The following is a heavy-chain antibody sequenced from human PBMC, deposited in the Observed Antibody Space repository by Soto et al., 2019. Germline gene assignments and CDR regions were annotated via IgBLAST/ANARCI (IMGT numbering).Heavy chain of an antibody. D-gene: IGHD6-19*01. CDR1: GYTFTSYG. CDR2: ISAYNGNT. V-gene: IGHV1-18*01. CDR3: ARDPSIAVAGSVDY. Sequence: ASVKVSCKASGYTFTSYGISWVRQAPGQGLEWMGWISAYNGNTNYAQKLQGRVTMTTDTSTSTAYMELRSLRSDDTAVYYCARDPSIAVAGSVDYWGQGTLVTVPQ. J-gene: IGHJ4*02.